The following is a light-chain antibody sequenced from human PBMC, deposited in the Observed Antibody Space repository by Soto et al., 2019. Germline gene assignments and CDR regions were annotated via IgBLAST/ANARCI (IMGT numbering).Light chain of an antibody. J-gene: IGLJ3*02. CDR1: SSDVGVSNL. CDR2: EVS. Sequence: QSALTQPASVSGSPGQSITISCTGSSSDVGVSNLVSWYQQHPGKAPKLIIYEVSQRPSGVSNRFSGSKSGNTASLTISGLQADDGGDYYCCSYANRRWLFDAGTKLTVL. CDR3: CSYANRRWL. V-gene: IGLV2-23*02.